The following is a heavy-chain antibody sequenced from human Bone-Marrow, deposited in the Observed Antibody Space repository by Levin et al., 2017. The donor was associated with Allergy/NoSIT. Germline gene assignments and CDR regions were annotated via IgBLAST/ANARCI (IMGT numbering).Heavy chain of an antibody. D-gene: IGHD4-11*01. CDR3: ARVEGYSNYPEEYNWFDP. CDR2: IYHSGST. J-gene: IGHJ5*02. Sequence: SETLSLTCAVSGGSISSGGYSWSWIRQPPGKGLEWIGYIYHSGSTYYNPSLKSRVTISVDRSKNQFSLKLSSVTAADTAVYYCARVEGYSNYPEEYNWFDPWGQGTLVTVSS. CDR1: GGSISSGGYS. V-gene: IGHV4-30-2*01.